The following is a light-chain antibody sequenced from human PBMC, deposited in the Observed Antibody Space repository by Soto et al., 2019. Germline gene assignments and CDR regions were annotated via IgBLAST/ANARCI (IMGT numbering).Light chain of an antibody. Sequence: EIVLTQSPGTLSLSPGERATLSCRASQSVNNNYLAWYQQKPGQAPRLLIYVASSRATGIPDRFSGSGSGTDFPLTISRLEPEDFAVYYCQQYCNSPVTFGGGTKVEIK. V-gene: IGKV3-20*01. J-gene: IGKJ4*01. CDR1: QSVNNNY. CDR2: VAS. CDR3: QQYCNSPVT.